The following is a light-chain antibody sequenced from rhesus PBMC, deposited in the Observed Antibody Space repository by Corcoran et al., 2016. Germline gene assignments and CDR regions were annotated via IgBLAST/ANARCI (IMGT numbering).Light chain of an antibody. CDR3: QQHNSYPLT. CDR2: AAT. CDR1: QGISSW. Sequence: DIQMTQSPSSLSASVGDRVTITCQASQGISSWLAWYQQQPGEAPKLLIYAATSLQNGGPSRFSGSGSGTDFTLTISSLQPEDFATYYCQQHNSYPLTFGGGTKVEIK. V-gene: IGKV1-33*02. J-gene: IGKJ4*01.